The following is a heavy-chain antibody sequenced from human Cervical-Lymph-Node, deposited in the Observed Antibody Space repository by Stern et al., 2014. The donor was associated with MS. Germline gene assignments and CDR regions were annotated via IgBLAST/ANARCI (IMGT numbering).Heavy chain of an antibody. D-gene: IGHD2-15*01. V-gene: IGHV3-33*01. CDR1: GFIFRNSG. CDR2: VWQDGINT. Sequence: VQLVESGGGVVPPGRSLRLSCAASGFIFRNSGMHWVRQAPGKGLAWVAVVWQDGINTYYADSVKGRFTISRDNSKNMVDLQMNSLRVEDTGIYYCTRDPRGYCSGGSCYQGFFDYWGRGTLVTVSS. J-gene: IGHJ4*02. CDR3: TRDPRGYCSGGSCYQGFFDY.